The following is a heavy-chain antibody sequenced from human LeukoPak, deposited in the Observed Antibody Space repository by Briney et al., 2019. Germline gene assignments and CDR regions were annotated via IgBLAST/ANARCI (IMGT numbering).Heavy chain of an antibody. Sequence: SETLSLTCAVCGGSFSGYYWSWIRQPPGKGLEWIGEINHSGSTNYNPSLKSRVTISVDTSKNQFSLKLSSVTAADTAVYYCARGGGYYYMDVWGKGTTVTVSS. V-gene: IGHV4-34*01. CDR1: GGSFSGYY. J-gene: IGHJ6*03. CDR3: ARGGGYYYMDV. CDR2: INHSGST.